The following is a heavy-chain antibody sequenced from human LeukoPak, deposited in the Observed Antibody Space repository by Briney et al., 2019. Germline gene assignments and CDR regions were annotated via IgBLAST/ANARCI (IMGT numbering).Heavy chain of an antibody. CDR1: GLTFSSYG. CDR2: ISYDGSNK. J-gene: IGHJ4*02. Sequence: GGSLRLSCAASGLTFSSYGMPWVRQAPGKGLEWVAVISYDGSNKYYADSVKGRFTISRDNSKNTLYLQMNSLRAEDTAVYYCAKGRISHELGGQGTLVTVSS. D-gene: IGHD2-21*01. V-gene: IGHV3-30*18. CDR3: AKGRISHEL.